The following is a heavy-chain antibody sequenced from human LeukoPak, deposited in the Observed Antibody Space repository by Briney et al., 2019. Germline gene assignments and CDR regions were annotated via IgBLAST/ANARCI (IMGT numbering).Heavy chain of an antibody. CDR1: GYTFTSYY. CDR3: ASRYDSSGYYSL. J-gene: IGHJ4*02. D-gene: IGHD3-22*01. CDR2: INPSGGST. Sequence: ASVKVSCKASGYTFTSYYMHWVRQAPGQGLEWMGIINPSGGSTSYAQKFQGRVTISVDTSKNQFSLKLSSVTAADTAVYYCASRYDSSGYYSLWGQGTLVTVSS. V-gene: IGHV1-46*01.